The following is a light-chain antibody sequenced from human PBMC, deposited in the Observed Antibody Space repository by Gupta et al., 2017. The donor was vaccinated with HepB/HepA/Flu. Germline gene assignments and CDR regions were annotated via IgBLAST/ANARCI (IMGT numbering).Light chain of an antibody. CDR1: NSDVAAFKY. CDR2: DVS. CDR3: TSYTTNSTLV. V-gene: IGLV2-14*03. J-gene: IGLJ2*01. Sequence: QSDLTQPASVSGSPGQSITFSCTGANSDVAAFKYVSWYQQHPGKAPKLIIYDVSSRPSGVSNRFSGSKSGNTASLTISGLLADDEADYYCTSYTTNSTLVIGGGTKLTVL.